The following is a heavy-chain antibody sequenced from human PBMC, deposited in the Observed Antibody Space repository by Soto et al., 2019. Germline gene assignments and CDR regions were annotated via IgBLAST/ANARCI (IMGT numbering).Heavy chain of an antibody. CDR2: ISGSGGST. CDR3: AKDPRYCSGGSCSNYYYYYYMDV. CDR1: GFTFSSYA. Sequence: GGSLRLSCAASGFTFSSYAMSWVRQAPGKGLEWVSAISGSGGSTYYADSVKGRFTISRDNSKNTLYLQMNSLRAEDTAVYYCAKDPRYCSGGSCSNYYYYYYMDVWGKGTTVTVSS. J-gene: IGHJ6*03. D-gene: IGHD2-15*01. V-gene: IGHV3-23*01.